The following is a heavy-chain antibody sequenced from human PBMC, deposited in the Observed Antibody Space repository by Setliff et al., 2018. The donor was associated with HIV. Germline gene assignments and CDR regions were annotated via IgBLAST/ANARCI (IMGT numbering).Heavy chain of an antibody. CDR1: GGTFSRYG. J-gene: IGHJ5*02. CDR3: ARDVPTYCSSINCYDTMNQNWFDP. Sequence: ASVKVSCKASGGTFSRYGISWVRQAPGQGLEWMGWISAYNGHTNYAQKFQGRVTMTIDTSTSTAYTELRSLRSDDTAVYYCARDVPTYCSSINCYDTMNQNWFDPWGQGTLVTVSS. CDR2: ISAYNGHT. D-gene: IGHD2-2*01. V-gene: IGHV1-18*01.